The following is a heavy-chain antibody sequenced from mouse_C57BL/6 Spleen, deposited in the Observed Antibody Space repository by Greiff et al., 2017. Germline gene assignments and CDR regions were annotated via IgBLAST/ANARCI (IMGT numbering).Heavy chain of an antibody. V-gene: IGHV1-15*01. CDR1: GYTFTDYE. CDR2: IDPETGGT. CDR3: TRWDGYYSAWFAY. D-gene: IGHD2-3*01. Sequence: QVQLKQSGAELVRPGASVTLSCKASGYTFTDYEMHWVKQTPVHGLEWIGAIDPETGGTAYNQKFKGKAILTADKSSSTAYMELRSLTSEDSAVYYCTRWDGYYSAWFAYWGQGTLVTVSA. J-gene: IGHJ3*01.